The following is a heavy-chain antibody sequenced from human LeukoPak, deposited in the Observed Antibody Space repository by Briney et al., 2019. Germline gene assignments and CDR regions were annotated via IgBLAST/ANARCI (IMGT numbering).Heavy chain of an antibody. CDR1: GFTFSSYA. Sequence: PGGSLRLSCAASGFTFSSYAMYWVRQAPGKGLEWVAVISYDGSNKYYADSVKGRFTISRDNSKNTLYLQMNSLRAEDTAVYYCARDRRRLRATVYYYYYGMDVWGQGTTVTVSS. V-gene: IGHV3-30-3*01. CDR2: ISYDGSNK. J-gene: IGHJ6*02. CDR3: ARDRRRLRATVYYYYYGMDV. D-gene: IGHD5/OR15-5a*01.